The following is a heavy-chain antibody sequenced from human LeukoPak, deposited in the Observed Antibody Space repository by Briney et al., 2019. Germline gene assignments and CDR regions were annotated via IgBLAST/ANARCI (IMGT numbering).Heavy chain of an antibody. D-gene: IGHD2-15*01. CDR1: GFTFSSYW. CDR3: ARVGYCSGGSCYSPNHYYGMDV. V-gene: IGHV3-74*03. J-gene: IGHJ6*02. Sequence: GGSLRPSCAASGFTFSSYWMHWVRQAPGKGLVWVSRVTTDGSSTTYADSVKGRFTISRDNAKNTLYLQMNSLRAEDTAVYYCARVGYCSGGSCYSPNHYYGMDVWGQGTTVTVSS. CDR2: VTTDGSST.